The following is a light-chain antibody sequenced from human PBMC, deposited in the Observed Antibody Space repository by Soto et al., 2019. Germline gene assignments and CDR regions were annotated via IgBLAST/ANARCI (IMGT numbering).Light chain of an antibody. CDR3: QQRSNWPPLT. V-gene: IGKV3-11*01. CDR2: DAS. CDR1: QSVSSY. Sequence: EIVLTQSPATLSLSPGERATLSCRASQSVSSYLAWYQQKPGQAPRLLIYDASNRATGIPARFSGSGSATDFTPTISSLEPEDFAVYYCQQRSNWPPLTFGGGTKVEIK. J-gene: IGKJ4*01.